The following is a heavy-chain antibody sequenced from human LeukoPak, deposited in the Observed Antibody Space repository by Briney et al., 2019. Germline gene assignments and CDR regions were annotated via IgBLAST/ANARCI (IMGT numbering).Heavy chain of an antibody. CDR3: ARDKNFDY. CDR1: GDSINDYY. Sequence: PSETLSLTCTVSGDSINDYYWSWIRQPPGKGLEWIWYIYYSGSTNYNPSLKSRVTISVDTSENQFSLELSSVTAADTAVYYCARDKNFDYWGQGTLVTVSS. J-gene: IGHJ4*02. V-gene: IGHV4-59*01. CDR2: IYYSGST.